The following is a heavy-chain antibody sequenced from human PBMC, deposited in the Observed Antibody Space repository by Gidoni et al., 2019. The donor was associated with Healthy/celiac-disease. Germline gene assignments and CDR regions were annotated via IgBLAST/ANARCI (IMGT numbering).Heavy chain of an antibody. Sequence: QVQLVESGGGVVQPGRSLRLSCAASGFTFSSYAMHWVRQAPGKGLEWVAVISYDGSNKYYADSVKGRFTIYRDNSKNTLYLQMNSLRAEDTAVYYCARLAIAAAGTGTFDYWGQGTLVTVSS. J-gene: IGHJ4*02. CDR3: ARLAIAAAGTGTFDY. D-gene: IGHD6-13*01. V-gene: IGHV3-30*01. CDR2: ISYDGSNK. CDR1: GFTFSSYA.